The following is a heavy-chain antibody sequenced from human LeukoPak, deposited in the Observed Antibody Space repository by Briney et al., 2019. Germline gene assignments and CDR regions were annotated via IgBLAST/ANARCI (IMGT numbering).Heavy chain of an antibody. J-gene: IGHJ6*02. CDR1: GITFSDYY. D-gene: IGHD2-15*01. V-gene: IGHV3-11*01. CDR2: IGSSGVTT. Sequence: GRSLRPSCAASGITFSDYYMTWVRQAPGKGLEWVSFIGSSGVTTRYADSVKGRFTISRDSAKNSLALQMNSLRAEDTAVYYCARAAIVQIYYYVIYVWGQGTTVTVSS. CDR3: ARAAIVQIYYYVIYV.